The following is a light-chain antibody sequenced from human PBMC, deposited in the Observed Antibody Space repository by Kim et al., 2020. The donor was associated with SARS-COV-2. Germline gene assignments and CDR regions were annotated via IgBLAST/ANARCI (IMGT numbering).Light chain of an antibody. Sequence: SPGERAPLSCRASQRVSSTYLAWYQQRPGQAPRLLMYGVSNRATGIPDRFSGSGSGTDFTLTISRLEPEDFAVYYCLQYGSSSYTFGQGTKLEI. CDR3: LQYGSSSYT. CDR2: GVS. CDR1: QRVSSTY. V-gene: IGKV3-20*01. J-gene: IGKJ2*01.